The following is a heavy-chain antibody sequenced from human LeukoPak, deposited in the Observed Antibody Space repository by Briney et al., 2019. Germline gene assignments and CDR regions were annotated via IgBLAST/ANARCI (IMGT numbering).Heavy chain of an antibody. CDR1: GYTLTELS. CDR3: ATDYLWEPLRDY. Sequence: ASVKVSCKVSGYTLTELSMHWVRQAPGKGLEWMGGFDPEDGETIYAQKFQGRVTMTEDTSTDTAYMELSSLRSEDTAVYYCATDYLWEPLRDYWGQGTLVTVSS. CDR2: FDPEDGET. J-gene: IGHJ4*02. D-gene: IGHD1-26*01. V-gene: IGHV1-24*01.